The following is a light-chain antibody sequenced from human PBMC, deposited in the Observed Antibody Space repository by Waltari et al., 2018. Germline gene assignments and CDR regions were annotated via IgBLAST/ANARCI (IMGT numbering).Light chain of an antibody. CDR1: NIESKS. V-gene: IGLV3-21*04. Sequence: YVVTQPPSVSVAPGKTARLTCGGENIESKSVNWYQQKPGQAPVLVMFYERDRPTGIPERFSGSNSGNTATLTISWVEAGDEADYHCQVWDDTNNSGVFGGGTKLNVL. J-gene: IGLJ3*02. CDR2: YER. CDR3: QVWDDTNNSGV.